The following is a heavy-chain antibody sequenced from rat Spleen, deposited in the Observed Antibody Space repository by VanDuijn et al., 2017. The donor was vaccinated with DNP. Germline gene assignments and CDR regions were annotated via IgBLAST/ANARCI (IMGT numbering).Heavy chain of an antibody. Sequence: EVQLQESGPGLVKPSQSLSLTCSVTGYSITSSYRWNWIRKFPGNKLEYIGHISYSGSTNYNPSLKSRLSITRDTSKNHFLLRLNSVTTEDSATYYCASTTGITTGFAYWGQGTLVTVSS. CDR1: GYSITSSY. J-gene: IGHJ3*01. V-gene: IGHV3-1*01. CDR3: ASTTGITTGFAY. D-gene: IGHD1-9*01. CDR2: ISYSGST.